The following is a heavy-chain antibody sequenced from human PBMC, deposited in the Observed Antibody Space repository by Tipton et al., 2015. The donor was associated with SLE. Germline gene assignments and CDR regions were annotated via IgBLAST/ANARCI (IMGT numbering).Heavy chain of an antibody. CDR3: ARRGGDAFDI. CDR1: GASISSYY. CDR2: IYYSGST. D-gene: IGHD6-25*01. Sequence: LRLSCTVSGASISSYYWSWIRQPPGKGLEWIGYIYYSGSTIHNPSLKSRVTMSVDTSKNQFSLKLSSVTAADTAVYYCARRGGDAFDIWGQGTMVTVSS. J-gene: IGHJ3*02. V-gene: IGHV4-59*08.